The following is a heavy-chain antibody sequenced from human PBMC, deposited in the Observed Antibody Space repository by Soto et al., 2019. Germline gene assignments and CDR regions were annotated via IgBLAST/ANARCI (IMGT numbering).Heavy chain of an antibody. J-gene: IGHJ4*02. V-gene: IGHV6-1*01. D-gene: IGHD6-13*01. CDR2: TFYRSKWYN. CDR1: GDSVSSNSAA. CDR3: VRLVGNSWLDY. Sequence: SQTLSLTCAISGDSVSSNSAAWSWIRQSPSRGLEWLGRTFYRSKWYNDYAVSVKSRITINPDTSKNHFSLQLNSVSPEDTAVYYCVRLVGNSWLDYWGQGTLVTVSS.